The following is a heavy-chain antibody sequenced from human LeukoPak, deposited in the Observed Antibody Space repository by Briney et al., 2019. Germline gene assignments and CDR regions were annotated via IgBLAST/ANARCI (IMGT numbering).Heavy chain of an antibody. Sequence: PSETLSLTCAVYGGSFSGYYWSWIRQPPGKGLEWIGEINHSGSTNYNPSLKSRVTISVDTSKNQFSLKLSSVTAADTAVYYCARALGEGGDAFDIWGQGTMVTVSS. CDR3: ARALGEGGDAFDI. CDR2: INHSGST. CDR1: GGSFSGYY. V-gene: IGHV4-34*01. D-gene: IGHD3-16*01. J-gene: IGHJ3*02.